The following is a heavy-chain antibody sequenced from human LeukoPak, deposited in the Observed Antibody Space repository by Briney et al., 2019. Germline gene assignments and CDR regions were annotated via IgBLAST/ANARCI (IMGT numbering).Heavy chain of an antibody. J-gene: IGHJ4*02. Sequence: SETLSLTCTVSGGSISIYYWSWIRQPAGKGLEWIGRIYTSGNTNYTPSLKSRVTMSVDTSKNQFSLKLSSVTAADTAVYYCARDRSYDTRIVDFWGQGTLVTVSS. CDR2: IYTSGNT. D-gene: IGHD3-22*01. V-gene: IGHV4-4*07. CDR1: GGSISIYY. CDR3: ARDRSYDTRIVDF.